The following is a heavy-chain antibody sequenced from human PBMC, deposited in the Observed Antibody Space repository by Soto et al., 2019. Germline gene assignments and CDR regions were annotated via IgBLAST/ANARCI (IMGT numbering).Heavy chain of an antibody. CDR1: GFTVSSNY. D-gene: IGHD5-12*01. V-gene: IGHV3-66*01. Sequence: GGSLRLSCAASGFTVSSNYMSWVRQAPGKGLEWVSVIYSGGSTYYADSVKGRFTISRDNSKNTLYLQMNSLRAEDTAVYYCARVSDSGYESDAYGIWGQGTMVTVSS. J-gene: IGHJ3*02. CDR2: IYSGGST. CDR3: ARVSDSGYESDAYGI.